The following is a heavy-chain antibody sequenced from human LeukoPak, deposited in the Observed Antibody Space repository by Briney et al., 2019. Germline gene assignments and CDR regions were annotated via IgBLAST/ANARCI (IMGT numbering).Heavy chain of an antibody. D-gene: IGHD3-16*01. J-gene: IGHJ4*02. CDR1: GHTLSDLT. CDR3: AAGGLYDLLPY. CDR2: FDPGNGEI. V-gene: IGHV1-24*01. Sequence: ASVKVSCKESGHTLSDLTRHWVRQAPGKGLEWMGGFDPGNGEIIYAQKFQGRVTMTDDASTDTAYMELSSLKSEDTAVYYCAAGGLYDLLPYWGQGTLVTVSS.